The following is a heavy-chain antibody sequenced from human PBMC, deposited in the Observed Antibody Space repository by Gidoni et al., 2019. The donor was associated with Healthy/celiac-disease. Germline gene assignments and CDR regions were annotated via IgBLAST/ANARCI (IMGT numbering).Heavy chain of an antibody. V-gene: IGHV4-34*01. CDR2: INHSGST. CDR3: ARPPIGVSAFDI. CDR1: GGSFSGYY. J-gene: IGHJ3*02. Sequence: QVQLQQWGAGLLKPSETLSLTCAVYGGSFSGYYWSWIRQPPGKGLEWIGEINHSGSTNYNPSLKSRVTISVDTSKNQFSLKLSSVTAADTAVYYCARPPIGVSAFDIWGQGTMVTVSS. D-gene: IGHD3-16*01.